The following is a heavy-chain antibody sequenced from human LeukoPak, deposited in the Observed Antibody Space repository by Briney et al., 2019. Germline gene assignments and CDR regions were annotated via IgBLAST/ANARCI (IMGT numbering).Heavy chain of an antibody. D-gene: IGHD1-26*01. Sequence: PSETLSLTCTVSGGSISSSSYYWGWIRRPPGKGLEWIGSIYYSGSTYYNPSLKSRVTISVDTSKNQFSLKLSSVTAADTAVYYCAKTAEEYSGSYYVWSVDYWGQGTLVTVSS. CDR3: AKTAEEYSGSYYVWSVDY. V-gene: IGHV4-39*01. CDR1: GGSISSSSYY. J-gene: IGHJ4*02. CDR2: IYYSGST.